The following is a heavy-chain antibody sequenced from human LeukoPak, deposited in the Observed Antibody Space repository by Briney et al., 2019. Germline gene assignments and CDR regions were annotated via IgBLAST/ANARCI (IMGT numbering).Heavy chain of an antibody. CDR2: ISGSSSTI. CDR3: ARLLLEWELLGY. CDR1: GFTFSSYS. D-gene: IGHD1-26*01. V-gene: IGHV3-48*04. Sequence: PGGSLRLSCAASGFTFSSYSMNWVRQAPGKGLEWVSYISGSSSTIYYADSVKGRFTISRDNAKNSLYLQMNSLRAEDTAVYYCARLLLEWELLGYWGQGTLVTVSS. J-gene: IGHJ4*02.